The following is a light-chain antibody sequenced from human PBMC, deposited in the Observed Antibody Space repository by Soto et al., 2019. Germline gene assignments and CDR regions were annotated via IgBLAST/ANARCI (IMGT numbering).Light chain of an antibody. CDR1: QGISTY. J-gene: IGKJ2*01. V-gene: IGKV1-8*01. CDR3: QQYYSSPYT. CDR2: AAS. Sequence: AIRMTQSPSSFSASTGDRVTITCRASQGISTYLAWYQQKPGKAPKLLIYAASTLQSGVPSRFSGSGSGTDFILTINCLQSEDFASYYCQQYYSSPYTFGQGTKVEIK.